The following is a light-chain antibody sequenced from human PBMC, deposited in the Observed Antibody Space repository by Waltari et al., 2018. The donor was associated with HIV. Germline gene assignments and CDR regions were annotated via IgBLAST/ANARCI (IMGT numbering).Light chain of an antibody. J-gene: IGLJ2*01. CDR3: QAWDTNTVV. Sequence: SYDLTQPPSVSVAPGQTATITCSGNKLGDRFAQWFHQKPGLSPSLLIFEDTKRPSGIPERFSASTSANTSTLAISGAQPVDEGDYYCQAWDTNTVVFGGGTKLTVL. CDR2: EDT. CDR1: KLGDRF. V-gene: IGLV3-1*01.